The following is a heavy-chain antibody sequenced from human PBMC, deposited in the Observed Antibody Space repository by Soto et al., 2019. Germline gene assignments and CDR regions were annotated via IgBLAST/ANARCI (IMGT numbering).Heavy chain of an antibody. D-gene: IGHD3-10*01. CDR1: GYTFTHYF. Sequence: QVHLMQSGPEVRRPGASVTVSCKASGYTFTHYFIHWVRRAPGQGLEWMGYINPKSGDTNYSQTFRGRVSMTRDTSTDTANMGLSSLKSDDTAVYFCARVPGHKNSRGDFWGQGTPITVSS. CDR3: ARVPGHKNSRGDF. V-gene: IGHV1-2*02. CDR2: INPKSGDT. J-gene: IGHJ4*02.